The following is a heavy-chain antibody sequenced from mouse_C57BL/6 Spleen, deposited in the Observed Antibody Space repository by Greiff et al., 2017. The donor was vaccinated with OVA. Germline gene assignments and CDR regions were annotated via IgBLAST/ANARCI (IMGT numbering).Heavy chain of an antibody. J-gene: IGHJ3*01. CDR2: INPSTGGT. Sequence: VQLQQSGPELVKPGASVKISCKASGYSFTGYYMNWVKQSPEKSLEWIGEINPSTGGTTYNQKFKAKATLTVDKSSSTAYMQLKSLTSEDSAVYYCARWDDYLAWFAYWGQGTLVTVSA. V-gene: IGHV1-42*01. CDR1: GYSFTGYY. CDR3: ARWDDYLAWFAY. D-gene: IGHD2-4*01.